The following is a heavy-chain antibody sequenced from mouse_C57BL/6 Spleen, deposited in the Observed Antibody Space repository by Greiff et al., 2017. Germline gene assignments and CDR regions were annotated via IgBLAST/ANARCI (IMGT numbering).Heavy chain of an antibody. Sequence: EVKLMESGAELVRPGASVKLSCTASGFNIKDDYMHWVKQRPEQGLEWIGWIDPENGDTEYASKFQGKATITADTSSNTAYLQLSSLTSEDTAVYYCTEGVRRTYWGQGTTLTVSS. D-gene: IGHD2-14*01. CDR2: IDPENGDT. CDR3: TEGVRRTY. J-gene: IGHJ2*01. CDR1: GFNIKDDY. V-gene: IGHV14-4*01.